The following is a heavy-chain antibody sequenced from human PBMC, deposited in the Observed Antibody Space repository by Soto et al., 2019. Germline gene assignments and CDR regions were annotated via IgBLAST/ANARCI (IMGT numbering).Heavy chain of an antibody. J-gene: IGHJ6*02. D-gene: IGHD5-18*01. CDR2: IKQDGSEK. CDR3: ARAGYTYGSPYYGMDV. CDR1: GFTFSSYW. V-gene: IGHV3-7*01. Sequence: PGGSLRLSCAASGFTFSSYWMSWVRQAPGKGLEWVANIKQDGSEKYYVDSVKGRFTISRDNAKNSLYLQMNSLRSEDTAVYYCARAGYTYGSPYYGMDVWGQGTTVTVSS.